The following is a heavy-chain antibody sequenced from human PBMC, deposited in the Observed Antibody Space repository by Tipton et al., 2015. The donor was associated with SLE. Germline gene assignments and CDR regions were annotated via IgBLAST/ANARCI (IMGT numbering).Heavy chain of an antibody. CDR3: ARHEKGVGIIKSRWFDP. CDR1: GDSFSDYF. V-gene: IGHV4-34*01. CDR2: IHPSGNT. J-gene: IGHJ5*02. D-gene: IGHD1-14*01. Sequence: TLSLTCAVYGDSFSDYFWTWIRQTPGKGLEWIGNIHPSGNTDYNPSLKTLVSMSVDTSKKQFSLNVTSVTVADTATYYCARHEKGVGIIKSRWFDPWGQGDLVTV.